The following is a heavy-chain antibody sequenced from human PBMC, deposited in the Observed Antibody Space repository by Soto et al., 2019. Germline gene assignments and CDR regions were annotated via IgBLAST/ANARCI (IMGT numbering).Heavy chain of an antibody. J-gene: IGHJ3*02. Sequence: GESLKISCKGSGYSFTSYWIGWVRQMPGKGLEWMGIIYPGDSDTRYSPSFQGQVTISADKPISTAYLQWSSLKASDTAMYYCASRSGLVDGYGDPDAFDIWGQGTMVTVS. CDR1: GYSFTSYW. CDR2: IYPGDSDT. D-gene: IGHD4-17*01. V-gene: IGHV5-51*04. CDR3: ASRSGLVDGYGDPDAFDI.